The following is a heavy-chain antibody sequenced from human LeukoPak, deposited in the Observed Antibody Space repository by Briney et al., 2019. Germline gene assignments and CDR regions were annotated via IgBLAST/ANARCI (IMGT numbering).Heavy chain of an antibody. CDR3: ARDPNYPYCGGDCMGY. Sequence: GGSLRLSCAASGFTFSSYSMNWVRQAPGKGLEWVSSISSSSSYIYYADSVKGRFTISRDNAKNSLYLQMNSLRAEDTAVYYCARDPNYPYCGGDCMGYWGQGTLVTVSS. CDR2: ISSSSSYI. J-gene: IGHJ4*02. CDR1: GFTFSSYS. V-gene: IGHV3-21*01. D-gene: IGHD2-21*02.